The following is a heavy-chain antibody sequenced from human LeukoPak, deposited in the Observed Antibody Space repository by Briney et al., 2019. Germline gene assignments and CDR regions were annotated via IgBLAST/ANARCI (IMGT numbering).Heavy chain of an antibody. Sequence: GGSLRLSCAASGFTFSSYAMHWVRQAPGKGLEWVAVISYDGSNKYYADSVKGRFTISRDNSKNTLCLQMNSLRAEDTAVYYCARESTDCSSTSCYAEYFDYWGQGTLVTVSS. J-gene: IGHJ4*02. CDR2: ISYDGSNK. CDR1: GFTFSSYA. V-gene: IGHV3-30*04. CDR3: ARESTDCSSTSCYAEYFDY. D-gene: IGHD2-2*01.